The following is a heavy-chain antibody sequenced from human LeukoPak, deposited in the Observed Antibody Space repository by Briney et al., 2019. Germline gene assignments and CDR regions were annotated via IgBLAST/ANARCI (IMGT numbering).Heavy chain of an antibody. CDR2: INPNSGGT. CDR3: ARDYYDSSGYYGDANCNWFDP. D-gene: IGHD3-22*01. V-gene: IGHV1-2*02. CDR1: GYTFTGYC. Sequence: ASVKVSCKASGYTFTGYCMHWVRQAPGQGLEWMGWINPNSGGTNYAQKFQGRVTMTRDTSISTAYMELSRLRSDDTAVYYCARDYYDSSGYYGDANCNWFDPWGQGTLVTVSS. J-gene: IGHJ5*02.